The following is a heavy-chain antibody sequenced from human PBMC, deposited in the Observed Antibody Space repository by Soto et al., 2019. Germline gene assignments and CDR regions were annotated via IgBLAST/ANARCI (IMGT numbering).Heavy chain of an antibody. V-gene: IGHV1-69*13. J-gene: IGHJ4*02. CDR3: ASDYPGGSAAQTFDY. Sequence: SVKVSCKASGGTFSSYAIRWVRQAPGHGLEWMGGIIPIFGTANYAQKFQGRVTITADESTSTAYMELSSLRSEDTAVYYCASDYPGGSAAQTFDYWGQGTLVTVSS. D-gene: IGHD6-25*01. CDR1: GGTFSSYA. CDR2: IIPIFGTA.